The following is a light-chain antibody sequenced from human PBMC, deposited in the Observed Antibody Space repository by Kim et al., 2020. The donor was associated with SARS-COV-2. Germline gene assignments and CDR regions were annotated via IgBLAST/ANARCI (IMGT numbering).Light chain of an antibody. CDR2: WAS. Sequence: RATINCRSSQTIFSTSNNKNKLAWFQHKSGQPPKLLIYWASTRESGVPDRFSGSGSGTDFTLTISSLQAEDVAVYYCLQYCLSPYTFGQGTKLEI. CDR3: LQYCLSPYT. CDR1: QTIFSTSNNKNK. J-gene: IGKJ2*01. V-gene: IGKV4-1*01.